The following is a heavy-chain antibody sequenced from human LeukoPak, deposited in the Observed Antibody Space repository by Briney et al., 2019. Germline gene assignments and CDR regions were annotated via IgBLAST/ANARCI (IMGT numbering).Heavy chain of an antibody. Sequence: VRTVGPSWAERGVGFGSCSRWWLRQYNGKGLEWVATIKLDGSEKYYVDSVRGRFTISRDNAKKSLYLQMNSLRAEDTAVYHCARDRSDILTGYNDAFDIWGQGTMVIVSS. J-gene: IGHJ3*02. D-gene: IGHD3-9*01. CDR2: IKLDGSEK. CDR1: GVGFGSCS. V-gene: IGHV3-7*01. CDR3: ARDRSDILTGYNDAFDI.